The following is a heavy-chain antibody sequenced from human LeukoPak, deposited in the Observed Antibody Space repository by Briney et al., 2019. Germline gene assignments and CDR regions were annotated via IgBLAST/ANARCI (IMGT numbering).Heavy chain of an antibody. CDR1: GGTFSSYA. V-gene: IGHV1-69*01. Sequence: SVKVSCKATGGTFSSYAISWVRQAPGQGLEWMGGIIPILGTANYAQKFQGRVTITADESTSTAYMELSSLRSEDTAVYYCARGRFGEDCDYWGQGTLVTVSS. J-gene: IGHJ4*02. D-gene: IGHD3-10*01. CDR2: IIPILGTA. CDR3: ARGRFGEDCDY.